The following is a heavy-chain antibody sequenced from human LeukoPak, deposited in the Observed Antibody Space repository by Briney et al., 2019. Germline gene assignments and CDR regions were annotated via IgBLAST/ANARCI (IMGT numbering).Heavy chain of an antibody. CDR2: VDGGGGGT. CDR1: GFTMSSYA. D-gene: IGHD6-13*01. Sequence: GGSLRLSCAASGFTMSSYAMTWVRQAPGRGLEWVSSVDGGGGGTYYADSVKGRFTISRDNSKDTLYLQMNGLRAEDTAVYFCAKQSAGSAAWYSLHYDFWGQGTLVTVSS. CDR3: AKQSAGSAAWYSLHYDF. V-gene: IGHV3-23*01. J-gene: IGHJ4*02.